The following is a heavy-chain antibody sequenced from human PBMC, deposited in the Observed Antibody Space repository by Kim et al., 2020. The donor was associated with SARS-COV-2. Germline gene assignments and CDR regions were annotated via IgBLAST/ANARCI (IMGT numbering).Heavy chain of an antibody. CDR2: ISSSGSTI. CDR1: GFTFSSYE. CDR3: ARVSSYGYVDAFDI. D-gene: IGHD5-18*01. V-gene: IGHV3-48*03. J-gene: IGHJ3*02. Sequence: GGSLRLSCAASGFTFSSYEMNWVRQAPGKGLEWVSYISSSGSTIYYADSVKGRFTISRDNAKNSLYLQMNSLRAEDTAVYYCARVSSYGYVDAFDIWGQGTMVTISS.